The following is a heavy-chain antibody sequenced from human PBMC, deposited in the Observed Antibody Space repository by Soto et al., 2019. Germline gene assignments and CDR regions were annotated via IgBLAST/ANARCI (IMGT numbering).Heavy chain of an antibody. Sequence: QVPLVESGGGLVKPGGSLSLSCAASGFTFSDYYMSWLRQARGKGMEWVSYITTSSNIYSADSVKGRFTISRDNAKNSLYLQMNSLRAEDTAVYYCARSQGDRVVDYWGQGTLVTVSS. CDR2: ITTSSNI. V-gene: IGHV3-11*01. CDR3: ARSQGDRVVDY. J-gene: IGHJ4*02. CDR1: GFTFSDYY. D-gene: IGHD2-21*01.